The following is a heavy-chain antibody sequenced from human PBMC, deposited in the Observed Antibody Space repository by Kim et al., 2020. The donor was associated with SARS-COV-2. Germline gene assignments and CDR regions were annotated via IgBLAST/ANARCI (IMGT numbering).Heavy chain of an antibody. CDR2: INPNSGGT. CDR3: ARGRSSGWYVDY. D-gene: IGHD6-19*01. Sequence: ASVKVSCKASGYTFTGYYMHWVRQAPGQGLEWMGRINPNSGGTNYAQKFQGRVTMTRDTSISTAYMELSRLRSDDTAVYYCARGRSSGWYVDYWGQGTLVTVSS. J-gene: IGHJ4*02. V-gene: IGHV1-2*06. CDR1: GYTFTGYY.